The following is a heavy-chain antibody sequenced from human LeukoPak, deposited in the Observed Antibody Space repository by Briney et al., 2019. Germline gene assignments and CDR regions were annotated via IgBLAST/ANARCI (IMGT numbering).Heavy chain of an antibody. V-gene: IGHV1-18*01. J-gene: IGHJ5*02. D-gene: IGHD3-10*01. CDR2: ISAYNGNT. CDR3: ARGPPTMGFNWFDP. Sequence: ASVNVSCKASGYTFTSYGISWVRQAPGQGLEWMGWISAYNGNTNYAQKLQGRVTMTTDTSTSTAYMELRSLRSDDTAVYYCARGPPTMGFNWFDPWGQGTLVTVSS. CDR1: GYTFTSYG.